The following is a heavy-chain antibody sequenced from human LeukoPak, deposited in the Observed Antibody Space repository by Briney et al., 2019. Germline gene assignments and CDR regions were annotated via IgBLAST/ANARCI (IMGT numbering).Heavy chain of an antibody. V-gene: IGHV4-39*01. CDR2: VYHSGST. D-gene: IGHD3-3*01. J-gene: IGHJ5*02. CDR1: GASIINNNYY. CDR3: AGHKYYNFWGSFNWFDP. Sequence: PSDTLSLTCFVSGASIINNNYYWAWIRQRPGKGLEWIGSVYHSGSTSYNPSLKSRVTMSVDTSKNHFTLKLNSVTAADTAVYSCAGHKYYNFWGSFNWFDPWGQGILVTVSS.